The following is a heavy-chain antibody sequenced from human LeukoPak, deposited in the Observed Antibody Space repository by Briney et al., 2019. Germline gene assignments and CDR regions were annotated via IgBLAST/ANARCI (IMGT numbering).Heavy chain of an antibody. D-gene: IGHD6-19*01. CDR2: IYSGGST. Sequence: GGSLRLSCAASGFTISSNHMSWVRQAPGKGLEWVSAIYSGGSTYYADSVQGRFTIARDNSKNTLYLQMNSLRAGDTAVYYCARVYSSGWYYLDYWGQGALVTVSS. V-gene: IGHV3-53*01. CDR3: ARVYSSGWYYLDY. CDR1: GFTISSNH. J-gene: IGHJ4*02.